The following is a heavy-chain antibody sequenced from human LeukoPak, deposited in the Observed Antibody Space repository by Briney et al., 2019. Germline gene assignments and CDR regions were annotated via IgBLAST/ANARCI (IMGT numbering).Heavy chain of an antibody. Sequence: GGSLRLSCAASGFTFDDYAMHWVRQAPGKGLEWVSGISWNSGSIGYADSVKGRFTISRENAKNSLYLQMNSLRAEDTALYYCAKDILYRGGSSQRGFDYWGQGTLVTVSS. J-gene: IGHJ4*02. CDR2: ISWNSGSI. D-gene: IGHD1-26*01. CDR3: AKDILYRGGSSQRGFDY. CDR1: GFTFDDYA. V-gene: IGHV3-9*01.